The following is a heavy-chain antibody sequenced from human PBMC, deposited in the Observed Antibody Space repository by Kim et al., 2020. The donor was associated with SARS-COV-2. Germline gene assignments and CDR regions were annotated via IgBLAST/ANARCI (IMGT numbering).Heavy chain of an antibody. Sequence: SETLSLTCAVYGGSFSGYYWSWIRQPPGKGLEWIGEINHSGSTNYNPSLKSRVTISVDTSKNQFSLKLSSVTAADTAVYYCARGFSSSGDYWGQGTLVTVSS. V-gene: IGHV4-34*01. D-gene: IGHD6-6*01. J-gene: IGHJ4*02. CDR1: GGSFSGYY. CDR2: INHSGST. CDR3: ARGFSSSGDY.